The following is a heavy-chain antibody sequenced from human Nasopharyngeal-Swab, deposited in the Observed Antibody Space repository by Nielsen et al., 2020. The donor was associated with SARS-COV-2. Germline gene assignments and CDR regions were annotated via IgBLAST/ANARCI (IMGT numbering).Heavy chain of an antibody. V-gene: IGHV1-8*02. D-gene: IGHD6-19*01. J-gene: IGHJ4*02. Sequence: ASVKVSCKASGGTFSSYAISWVRQAPGQGLEWMGWMNPNSGNTGYAQKFQGRVTMTRNTSISTAYMELSSLRSEDTAVYYCARGEYSSGWYSVYWGQGTLVTVSS. CDR1: GGTFSSYA. CDR2: MNPNSGNT. CDR3: ARGEYSSGWYSVY.